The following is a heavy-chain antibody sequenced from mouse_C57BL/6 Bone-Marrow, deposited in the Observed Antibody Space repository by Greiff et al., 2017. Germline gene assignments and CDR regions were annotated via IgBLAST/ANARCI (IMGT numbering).Heavy chain of an antibody. CDR3: ARDVYYFLDYAMDY. D-gene: IGHD2-3*01. CDR2: LYPRSGNT. V-gene: IGHV1-81*01. Sequence: VQLQQSGAELARPGASVKLSCKASGYTFTSYGISWVKQRTGQGLEWIGELYPRSGNTYYNEKFQGKATLTADTSSSTAYMELRRLTSEVSAVYFWARDVYYFLDYAMDYGGQGTSVTVSS. CDR1: GYTFTSYG. J-gene: IGHJ4*01.